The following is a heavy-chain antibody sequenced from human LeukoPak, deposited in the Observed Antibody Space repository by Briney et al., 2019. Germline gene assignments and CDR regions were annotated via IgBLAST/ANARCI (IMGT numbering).Heavy chain of an antibody. CDR2: IKRDGGEI. D-gene: IGHD2-21*02. V-gene: IGHV3-7*01. J-gene: IGHJ4*02. Sequence: PGGSLRLSCAASESTFSDYWMTWVRQAPGKGLEWVANIKRDGGEIYYLDFLKGRFTVSRDNAKNSLYLQMNSLRAEDTAVYYCARGGTYCNGDCPPAYWGQGTLVTVSS. CDR1: ESTFSDYW. CDR3: ARGGTYCNGDCPPAY.